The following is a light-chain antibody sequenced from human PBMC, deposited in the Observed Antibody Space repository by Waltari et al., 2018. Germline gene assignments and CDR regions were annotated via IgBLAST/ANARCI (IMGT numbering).Light chain of an antibody. CDR2: GAS. J-gene: IGKJ1*01. Sequence: EIVLTQFPGTLSLSPGERATLSCRASQSVTTSSLAWYQQKPGQAPRLLIYGASSRATDIPDRFDDRCSERDFTLTISRLEPQDIDVYYCQQYGSTTWTFGHGTKVEV. CDR1: QSVTTSS. CDR3: QQYGSTTWT. V-gene: IGKV3-20*01.